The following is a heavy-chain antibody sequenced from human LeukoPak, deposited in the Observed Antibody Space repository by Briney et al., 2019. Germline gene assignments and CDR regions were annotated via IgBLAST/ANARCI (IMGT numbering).Heavy chain of an antibody. CDR3: ARDSNEYGSSSGFDY. J-gene: IGHJ4*02. V-gene: IGHV1-2*02. CDR2: INPNGGGT. Sequence: GASVTVSCKASGYIFTVYYMHWVRQAPGQGLEWMGWINPNGGGTNYAQKFQGRVTMTRDTSISTAYMEVSRLRSDDTAVYYCARDSNEYGSSSGFDYWGQGTLVTVSS. D-gene: IGHD6-6*01. CDR1: GYIFTVYY.